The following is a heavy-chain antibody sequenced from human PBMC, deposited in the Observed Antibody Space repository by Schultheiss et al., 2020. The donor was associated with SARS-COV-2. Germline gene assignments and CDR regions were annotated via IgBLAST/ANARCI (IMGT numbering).Heavy chain of an antibody. CDR2: ISSSSSYI. CDR3: AKATDYGDYGYYYYGMDV. J-gene: IGHJ6*02. Sequence: GGSLRLSCVTSGFTFSSYGMHWVRQAPGKGLEWVSYISSSSSYIYYADSVKGRFTISRDNAKNSLYLQMNSLRAEDTAVYYCAKATDYGDYGYYYYGMDVWGQGTTVTVSS. CDR1: GFTFSSYG. D-gene: IGHD4-17*01. V-gene: IGHV3-21*05.